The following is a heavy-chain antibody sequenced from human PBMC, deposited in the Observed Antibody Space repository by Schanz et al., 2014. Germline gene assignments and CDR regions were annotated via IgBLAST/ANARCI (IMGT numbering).Heavy chain of an antibody. J-gene: IGHJ6*02. CDR1: GFTFSTYW. D-gene: IGHD3-3*01. CDR2: VTTGGGA. V-gene: IGHV3-74*02. CDR3: AKNWKDDQKVVRPGWSDGMDV. Sequence: EVQLVESGGGLVQPGGSLRLSCAASGFTFSTYWMHWVRQAPGQGLEWVSTVTTGGGAFYADSVKGRFTVSRDNSKNMLFLQMNSLRVEDTAIYYCAKNWKDDQKVVRPGWSDGMDVWGQGTTVTVSS.